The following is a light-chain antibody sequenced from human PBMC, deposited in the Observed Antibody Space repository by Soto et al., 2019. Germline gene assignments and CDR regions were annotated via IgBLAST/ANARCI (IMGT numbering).Light chain of an antibody. Sequence: QSALTQPASVSGSPGQSITISCTGTSSDVGGYNYVSWYQQHPGKVPKLKIYDVSNRPSGVSNRFSGSKSGNTASLTISGLQAEDEADYYCSSYTRRSLFVFGTGTKVTVL. J-gene: IGLJ1*01. V-gene: IGLV2-14*01. CDR1: SSDVGGYNY. CDR3: SSYTRRSLFV. CDR2: DVS.